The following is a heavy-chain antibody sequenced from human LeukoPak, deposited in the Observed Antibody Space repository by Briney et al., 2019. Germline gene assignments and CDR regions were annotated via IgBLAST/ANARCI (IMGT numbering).Heavy chain of an antibody. CDR3: ARASGTTACYPY. D-gene: IGHD2/OR15-2a*01. Sequence: GTSLSLSCAASGFTFNNYGMHWVRQAPGKGLEWVAVIWYDGSKSYYVDSVKGRFTISRDNSKNTVYLQMNSLRADDSALYYCARASGTTACYPYWGRGTLVTVSS. J-gene: IGHJ4*02. V-gene: IGHV3-33*01. CDR2: IWYDGSKS. CDR1: GFTFNNYG.